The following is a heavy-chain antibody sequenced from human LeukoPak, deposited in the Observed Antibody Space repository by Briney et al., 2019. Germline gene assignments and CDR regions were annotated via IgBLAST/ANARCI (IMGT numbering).Heavy chain of an antibody. CDR1: GFTFRSYW. D-gene: IGHD3-9*01. J-gene: IGHJ4*02. CDR3: ARDGDILTGYYFDY. V-gene: IGHV3-74*01. CDR2: INNDGGST. Sequence: PGGSLRLSCAASGFTFRSYWMHWVRQAPGKGLVWVSRINNDGGSTYYADSVKGRFTISRDNAKTTLYLQMNSLRAEDTAVYYCARDGDILTGYYFDYWGQGTLVTVSS.